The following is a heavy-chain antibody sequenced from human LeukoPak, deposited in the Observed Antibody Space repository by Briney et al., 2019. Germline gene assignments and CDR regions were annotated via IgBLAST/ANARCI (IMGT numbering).Heavy chain of an antibody. J-gene: IGHJ4*02. Sequence: GGSLRLSCTGSGFTFGDYAMNWVRQAPGKGLEWVGFIRSKNYGGTTEYAASVKGRFTISRDDSRGIAYLQMNSLKTEDTAVYYCARYVVAGTTFDYWGQGTLVTVSS. V-gene: IGHV3-49*04. CDR1: GFTFGDYA. CDR3: ARYVVAGTTFDY. D-gene: IGHD6-19*01. CDR2: IRSKNYGGTT.